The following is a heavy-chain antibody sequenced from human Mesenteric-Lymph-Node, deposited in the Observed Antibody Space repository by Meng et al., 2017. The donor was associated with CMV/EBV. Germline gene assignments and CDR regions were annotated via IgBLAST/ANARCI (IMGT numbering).Heavy chain of an antibody. CDR1: GFTFSSYG. CDR3: AKDLVVRGVYYYSAMDA. Sequence: GESLKISCAASGFTFSSYGMHWVRQAPGKGLEWVAFIRYDASDTYYADSVKGRLTISRDNSKRTVYLQMNSLRAEDTAVYYCAKDLVVRGVYYYSAMDAWDQGTTVTVSS. CDR2: IRYDASDT. V-gene: IGHV3-30*02. D-gene: IGHD3-22*01. J-gene: IGHJ6*02.